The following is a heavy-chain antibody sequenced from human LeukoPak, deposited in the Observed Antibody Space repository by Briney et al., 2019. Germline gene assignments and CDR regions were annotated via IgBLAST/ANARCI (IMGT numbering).Heavy chain of an antibody. J-gene: IGHJ4*02. CDR2: TGTKANSYTT. CDR1: GFSFSDHY. V-gene: IGHV3-72*01. Sequence: AGGSLRLSCAASGFSFSDHYMDWVRQAPGKGLEWVGRTGTKANSYTTEYAASVKGRFTISRDDSKNSLYLQMNSLKIEDTAVYYCARTSYSGNFYDYWGQGTLVTVSS. D-gene: IGHD1-26*01. CDR3: ARTSYSGNFYDY.